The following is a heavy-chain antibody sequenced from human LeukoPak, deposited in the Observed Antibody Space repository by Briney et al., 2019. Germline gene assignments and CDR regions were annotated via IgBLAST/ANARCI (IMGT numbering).Heavy chain of an antibody. CDR3: ARHIWKGSCRSTSCSSLDY. V-gene: IGHV3-33*01. CDR2: IWNDGNNK. J-gene: IGHJ4*02. Sequence: GRSLRLSCAASGFTFSNYGTEWVRQAPGKGLEWVALIWNDGNNKHYADSVKGRFSISRDNSKNTLYLQMNSLRAEDTAVYYCARHIWKGSCRSTSCSSLDYWGQGTLVTVSS. CDR1: GFTFSNYG. D-gene: IGHD2-2*01.